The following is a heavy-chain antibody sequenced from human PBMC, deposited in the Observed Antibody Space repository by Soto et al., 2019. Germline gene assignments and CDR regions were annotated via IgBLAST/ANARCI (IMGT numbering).Heavy chain of an antibody. J-gene: IGHJ4*02. V-gene: IGHV4-59*08. Sequence: QVRLQGSGPGLVKPSETLSLTCIVSGDSINGYYWSWIRQPPGKGLEWIGYIYFSGSTNYNPSLKSRVTLSVDTSKSQFSLKMSSVTAADTALYYCARSPRAVAGKIDFWGQGSLVVVSS. CDR1: GDSINGYY. CDR3: ARSPRAVAGKIDF. CDR2: IYFSGST. D-gene: IGHD6-19*01.